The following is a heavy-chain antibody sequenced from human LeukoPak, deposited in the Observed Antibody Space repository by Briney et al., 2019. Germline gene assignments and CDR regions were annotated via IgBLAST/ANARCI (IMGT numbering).Heavy chain of an antibody. Sequence: PGESLKISGKGSGYSFTSYWIGWVRQMPGKGLDYMGIIYPADSDTRYSPSFQGQVTISVDKSISNASLQWSSLKASDSAMYYCARHEAYCNNGRCYSWTGIDYWGQGTLVTVSS. J-gene: IGHJ4*02. D-gene: IGHD2-15*01. CDR3: ARHEAYCNNGRCYSWTGIDY. CDR2: IYPADSDT. V-gene: IGHV5-51*01. CDR1: GYSFTSYW.